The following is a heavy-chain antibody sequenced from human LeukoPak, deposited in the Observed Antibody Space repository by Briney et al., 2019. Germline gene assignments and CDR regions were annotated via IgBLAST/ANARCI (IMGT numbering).Heavy chain of an antibody. V-gene: IGHV1-58*02. Sequence: GASVKVSCKASGFTFTSSAMQWVRQARGQRLEWIGWIVVGSGNTNYAQKFQERVTITRDMSTSTAYMELSSLRSEDTAVYYCARSTSWIPHIPIYWFDPWGQGTLVTVSS. J-gene: IGHJ5*02. CDR1: GFTFTSSA. D-gene: IGHD5-18*01. CDR2: IVVGSGNT. CDR3: ARSTSWIPHIPIYWFDP.